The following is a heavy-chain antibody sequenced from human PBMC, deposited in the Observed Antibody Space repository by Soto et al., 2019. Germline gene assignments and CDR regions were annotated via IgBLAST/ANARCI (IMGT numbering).Heavy chain of an antibody. CDR3: ARGDSNGWYFDY. CDR1: GYSLSGYY. CDR2: INPNSGGT. J-gene: IGHJ4*02. Sequence: ASVKVSCKASGYSLSGYYLHWVRQAPGQGPEWMGWINPNSGGTKYVQRFQGRVTMTRDTSTSTVYMQLSSLRSEDTALYYCARGDSNGWYFDYWGQGTLVTVSS. D-gene: IGHD6-19*01. V-gene: IGHV1-2*02.